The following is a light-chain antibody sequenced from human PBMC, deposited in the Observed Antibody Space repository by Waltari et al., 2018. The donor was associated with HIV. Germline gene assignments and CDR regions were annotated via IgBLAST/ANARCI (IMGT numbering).Light chain of an antibody. J-gene: IGLJ3*02. CDR2: INN. CDR3: AAWDDSLNGQV. Sequence: QSVLTQPPSASGTPGRGVTISCSGTRSNIGTNIVHCYQQFQRTAPKLLMYINNQRPSGVPDRFSGSKSGTSASLAISGLQSEDDADYYCAAWDDSLNGQVFGGGTKLTVL. V-gene: IGLV1-44*01. CDR1: RSNIGTNI.